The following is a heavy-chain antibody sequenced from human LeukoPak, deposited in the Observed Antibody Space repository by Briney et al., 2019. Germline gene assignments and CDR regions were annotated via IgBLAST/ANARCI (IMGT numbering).Heavy chain of an antibody. CDR2: INPNSGGT. V-gene: IGHV1-2*02. CDR1: GYTFTGYY. CDR3: ARNLYYYDSSGYAMDV. J-gene: IGHJ6*03. Sequence: ASVKVSCKASGYTFTGYYMHWVRQAPGQGLEWMGWINPNSGGTNYAQKFQGRVTMTRDTSISTAYMELSRLRSDYTAVYYCARNLYYYDSSGYAMDVWGKGTTVTVSS. D-gene: IGHD3-22*01.